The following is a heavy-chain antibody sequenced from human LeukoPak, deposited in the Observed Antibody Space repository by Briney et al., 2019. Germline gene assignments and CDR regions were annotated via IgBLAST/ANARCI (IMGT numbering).Heavy chain of an antibody. J-gene: IGHJ4*02. CDR2: IYYSGST. CDR1: GGSINTYY. D-gene: IGHD6-13*01. Sequence: PSETLSLTCTVSGGSINTYYWSWIRQPPGKGLEWIGYIYYSGSTNYNPSLKSRVTISVDTSKNQFSLKLSSVTAADTAVYYCARGTSSSWTDYWGQGTLVTVSS. V-gene: IGHV4-59*01. CDR3: ARGTSSSWTDY.